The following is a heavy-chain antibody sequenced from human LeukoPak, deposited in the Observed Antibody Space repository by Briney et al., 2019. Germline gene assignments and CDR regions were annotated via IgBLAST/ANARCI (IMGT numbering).Heavy chain of an antibody. Sequence: PSETLSLTCTVYGGSFGDYYWSWIRQPPGKGLEWIGEINHSGSTNYSPSLKSRVTISVDTSNNQFSLKLSSVTAADTAVYYCARGGRSYYASSGYYYSWGQGILVTVSS. CDR3: ARGGRSYYASSGYYYS. D-gene: IGHD3-22*01. CDR1: GGSFGDYY. V-gene: IGHV4-34*01. CDR2: INHSGST. J-gene: IGHJ4*02.